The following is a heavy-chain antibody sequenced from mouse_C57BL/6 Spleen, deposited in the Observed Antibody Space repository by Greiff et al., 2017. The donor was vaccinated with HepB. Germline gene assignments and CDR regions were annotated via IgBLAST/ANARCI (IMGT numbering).Heavy chain of an antibody. CDR1: GYTFTSYG. CDR2: IYPRSGNT. Sequence: VKLVESGAELARPGASVKLSCKASGYTFTSYGISWVKQRTGQGLEWIGEIYPRSGNTYYNEKFKGKATLTADKSSSTAYMELRSQTSEDSAVYFCARYGYEGWFAYWGQGTLVTVSA. D-gene: IGHD2-2*01. V-gene: IGHV1-81*01. J-gene: IGHJ3*01. CDR3: ARYGYEGWFAY.